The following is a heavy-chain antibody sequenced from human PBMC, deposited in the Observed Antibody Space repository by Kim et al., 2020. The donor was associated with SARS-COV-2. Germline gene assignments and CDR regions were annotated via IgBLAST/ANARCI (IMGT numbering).Heavy chain of an antibody. CDR1: GGSISSSSYY. D-gene: IGHD3-10*01. J-gene: IGHJ4*02. V-gene: IGHV4-39*07. CDR3: ARDATGFGELPLDY. CDR2: IYYSGST. Sequence: SETLSLTCTVSGGSISSSSYYWGWIRQPPGKGLEWIGSIYYSGSTYYNPSLKSRVTISVDTSKNQFSLKLSSVTAADTAVYYCARDATGFGELPLDYWGQGTLVTVSS.